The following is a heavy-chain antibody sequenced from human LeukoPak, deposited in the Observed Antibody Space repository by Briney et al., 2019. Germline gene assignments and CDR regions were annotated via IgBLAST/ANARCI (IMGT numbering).Heavy chain of an antibody. CDR2: IYYSGST. V-gene: IGHV4-30-4*01. CDR3: ARDRGRHSYYYGMDV. Sequence: SETLSLTCTVSGGSTSSGDYYWSWIRQPPGKGLEWIGYIYYSGSTYYDPSLKSRVTISVDTSKNQFSLKLSSVTAADTAMYYCARDRGRHSYYYGMDVWGQGTTVTVSS. J-gene: IGHJ6*02. D-gene: IGHD1-1*01. CDR1: GGSTSSGDYY.